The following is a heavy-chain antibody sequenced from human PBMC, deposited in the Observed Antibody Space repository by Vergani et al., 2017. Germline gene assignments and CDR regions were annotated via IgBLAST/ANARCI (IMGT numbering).Heavy chain of an antibody. J-gene: IGHJ4*02. CDR2: IYYSGST. Sequence: QVQLQESGPGLVKPSQTLSLTCTVSGGSISSYYWSWIRQPPGKGLEWIGYIYYSGSTNYNPSLKSRVTISVDTPKNQFSLNLSSVTSAVTAVYYCARGRVKTYCYYDYWGQGTLVTVSS. CDR1: GGSISSYY. V-gene: IGHV4-59*01. D-gene: IGHD4-11*01. CDR3: ARGRVKTYCYYDY.